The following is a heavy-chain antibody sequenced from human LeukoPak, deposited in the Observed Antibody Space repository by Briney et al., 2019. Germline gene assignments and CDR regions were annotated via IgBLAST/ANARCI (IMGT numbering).Heavy chain of an antibody. Sequence: SETLSLTCTVSGGSISSGDYYWSWIRQPPGKGLEWIGYIYYSGSTYYNPSLKSRVTISVDTSKNQLSLKLSSVTAADTAVYYCARADYDFWSGYYTPNWFDPWGQGTLVTVSS. D-gene: IGHD3-3*01. CDR2: IYYSGST. CDR3: ARADYDFWSGYYTPNWFDP. V-gene: IGHV4-30-4*08. J-gene: IGHJ5*02. CDR1: GGSISSGDYY.